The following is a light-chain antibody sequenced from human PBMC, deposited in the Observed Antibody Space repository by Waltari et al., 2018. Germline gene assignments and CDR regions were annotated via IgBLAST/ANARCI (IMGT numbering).Light chain of an antibody. Sequence: SYVLAQPPSVSVAPGKTASITCGGDDIGRKSGPWYQQKSGQAPVLVIYDEIHRPSGVPDRFSGSNSGDTATLTITRVAAGDEADYYCQVWDTSRDHWVFGGGTKLTVL. CDR3: QVWDTSRDHWV. J-gene: IGLJ3*02. CDR1: DIGRKS. CDR2: DEI. V-gene: IGLV3-21*03.